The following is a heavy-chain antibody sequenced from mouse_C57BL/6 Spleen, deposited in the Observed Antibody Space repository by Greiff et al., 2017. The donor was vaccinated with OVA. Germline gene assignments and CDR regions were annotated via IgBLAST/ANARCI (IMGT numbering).Heavy chain of an antibody. D-gene: IGHD1-1*01. Sequence: QVHVKQSGAELVRPGASVTLSCKASGYTFTDYEMHWVKQTPVHGLEWIGAIDPETGGTAYNQKFKGKAILTADKSSSTAYMELRSLTSEDSAVYYCTRGEYYGSSYAMDYWGQGTSVTVSS. V-gene: IGHV1-15*01. J-gene: IGHJ4*01. CDR2: IDPETGGT. CDR3: TRGEYYGSSYAMDY. CDR1: GYTFTDYE.